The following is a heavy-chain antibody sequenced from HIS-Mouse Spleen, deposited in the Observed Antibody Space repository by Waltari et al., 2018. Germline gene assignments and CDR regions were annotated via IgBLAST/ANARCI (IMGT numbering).Heavy chain of an antibody. CDR1: GGSISSSSYY. CDR3: AREIPYSSSWYDWYFDL. V-gene: IGHV4-39*07. D-gene: IGHD6-13*01. Sequence: QLQLQESGPGLVKPSETLSLTCTVSGGSISSSSYYSGWSRQPPGKGLDWIGSIYYSGSTYYNPSLKSRVTISVDTSKNQFSLKLSSVTAADTAVYYCAREIPYSSSWYDWYFDLWGRGTLVTVSS. J-gene: IGHJ2*01. CDR2: IYYSGST.